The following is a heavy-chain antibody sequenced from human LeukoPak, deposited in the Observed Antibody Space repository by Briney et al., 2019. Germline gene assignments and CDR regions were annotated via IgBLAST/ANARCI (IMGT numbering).Heavy chain of an antibody. Sequence: GGSLRLCCSVSGFTFSTYVMHWVRRAPGKGLEYVSAISSNGDNTYYADSVKGRFTISRDNSKNTLYLQMSSLRADDTAVYYCVRGTGYWGQGTLVTVSS. V-gene: IGHV3-64D*06. CDR3: VRGTGY. J-gene: IGHJ4*02. CDR2: ISSNGDNT. CDR1: GFTFSTYV.